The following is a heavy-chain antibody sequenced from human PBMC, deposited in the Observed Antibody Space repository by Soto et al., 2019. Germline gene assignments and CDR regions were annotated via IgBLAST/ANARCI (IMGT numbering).Heavy chain of an antibody. CDR3: ARASPVHWFDP. J-gene: IGHJ5*02. CDR2: IIPIFGTA. CDR1: GGTFSSYA. D-gene: IGHD1-1*01. V-gene: IGHV1-69*06. Sequence: GASVKVSCKASGGTFSSYAISWVRQAPGQGLEWMGGIIPIFGTANYAQKFQGRVTITADKSTSTAYMELSSVTAADTAVYYCARASPVHWFDPWGQGTLVTVSS.